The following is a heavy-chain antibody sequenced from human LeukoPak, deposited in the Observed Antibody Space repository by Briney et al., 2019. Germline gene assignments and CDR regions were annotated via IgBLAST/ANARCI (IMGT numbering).Heavy chain of an antibody. Sequence: GGSLRLSCAASGFTFSSYGMHWVRQAPGKGLEWVAFIRYDGSNKYYADSVKGRFTISRDNSKNTLCLQMKSLRAEDTAVYYRAKWGVGAEAFDIWGQGTMVTVSS. D-gene: IGHD1-26*01. CDR1: GFTFSSYG. V-gene: IGHV3-30*02. J-gene: IGHJ3*02. CDR2: IRYDGSNK. CDR3: AKWGVGAEAFDI.